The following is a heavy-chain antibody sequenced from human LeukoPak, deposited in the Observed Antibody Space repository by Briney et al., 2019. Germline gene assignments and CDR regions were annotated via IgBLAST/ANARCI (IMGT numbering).Heavy chain of an antibody. Sequence: GGSLRLSCAASGFTFSSYAMSWVRQAPGKGLEWVSAISGSGGSTYYADSVKGRFTISRDNSKNTLYLQMNSLRAEDTAVYYCAKDPSGSWFGDYFDYWGQGTLVTVSS. CDR3: AKDPSGSWFGDYFDY. V-gene: IGHV3-23*01. D-gene: IGHD6-13*01. CDR1: GFTFSSYA. CDR2: ISGSGGST. J-gene: IGHJ4*02.